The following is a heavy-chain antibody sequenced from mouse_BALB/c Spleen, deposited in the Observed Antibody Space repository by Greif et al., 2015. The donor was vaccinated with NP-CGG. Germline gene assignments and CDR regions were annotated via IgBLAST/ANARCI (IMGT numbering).Heavy chain of an antibody. V-gene: IGHV5-9-4*01. J-gene: IGHJ3*01. CDR3: ARYYRYWFAC. CDR2: ISSGGSYT. Sequence: EVNLVESGGGLVKPGGSLKLSCAASGFTFGSYAMSWVRQSPEKRLEWVAEISSGGSYTYYPDTVTGRFTISRDNAKNTLYLEMSSLRSEDTAMYYCARYYRYWFACWGQGTLVTVSA. D-gene: IGHD2-14*01. CDR1: GFTFGSYA.